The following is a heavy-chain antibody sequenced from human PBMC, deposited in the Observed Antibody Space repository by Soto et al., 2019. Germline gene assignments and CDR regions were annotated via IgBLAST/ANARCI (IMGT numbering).Heavy chain of an antibody. CDR1: GFTFSSYW. CDR2: MNRDGSEK. D-gene: IGHD6-13*01. Sequence: EAQLVESGGGLVQPGGSLRLSCAASGFTFSSYWMTWARQAPGKGLEWVASMNRDGSEKRYVDSVEGRFTISRDNAKNSLFLQMNSLSPDDTAVYYCGRDAGRRFDYWGQGSLVTVSS. J-gene: IGHJ4*02. CDR3: GRDAGRRFDY. V-gene: IGHV3-7*01.